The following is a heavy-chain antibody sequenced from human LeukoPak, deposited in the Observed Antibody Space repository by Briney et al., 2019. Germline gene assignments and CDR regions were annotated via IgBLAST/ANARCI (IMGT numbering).Heavy chain of an antibody. CDR2: IKQDGSEK. CDR1: GFTFSSYW. J-gene: IGHJ4*02. D-gene: IGHD3-10*01. CDR3: ARDSGTYHKPSRSFDY. Sequence: PGGSLRLSCAASGFTFSSYWMSWVRQAPGKGLEWVANIKQDGSEKYYVDSVKGRFTIYRNNAKNSLFLQMNSLRAEDTAVYYCARDSGTYHKPSRSFDYWGQGTLVTVSS. V-gene: IGHV3-7*01.